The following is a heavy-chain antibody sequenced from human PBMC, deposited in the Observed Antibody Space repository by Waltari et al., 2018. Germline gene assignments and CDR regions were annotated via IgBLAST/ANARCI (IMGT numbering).Heavy chain of an antibody. CDR2: MNPNRSNT. CDR3: ARGIASAGRPAGHYYYYMDV. D-gene: IGHD6-13*01. Sequence: QVQLVQSGAEVKKPLASVKVSCKASGYTFTRYDINWVRQATGQGIEWMGWMNPNRSNTGYAKKFQGRITMTRNTSISTAHMELSCLTSEDTAVYYCARGIASAGRPAGHYYYYMDVWGKGTTVTVSS. J-gene: IGHJ6*03. CDR1: GYTFTRYD. V-gene: IGHV1-8*01.